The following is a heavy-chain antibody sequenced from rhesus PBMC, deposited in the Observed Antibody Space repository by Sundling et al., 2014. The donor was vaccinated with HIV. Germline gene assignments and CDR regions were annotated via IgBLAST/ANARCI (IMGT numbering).Heavy chain of an antibody. CDR1: GDSISNNY. V-gene: IGHV4-81*01. CDR2: IYGTITDT. J-gene: IGHJ4*01. CDR3: ARNVGTIFGLVDSFDY. D-gene: IGHD3-3*01. Sequence: QLQLQESGPGLVKPSETLSLTCAVSGDSISNNYWNWIRQPPGKGLEWIGFIYGTITDTNYNPSLRSRVTISKDTSKNQFSLDLSSVTAADTAVYYCARNVGTIFGLVDSFDYWGQGVLVTVSS.